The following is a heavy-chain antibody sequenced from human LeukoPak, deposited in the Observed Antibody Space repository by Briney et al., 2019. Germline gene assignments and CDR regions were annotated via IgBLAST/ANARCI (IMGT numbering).Heavy chain of an antibody. CDR1: GGSFSGYY. CDR3: ARGAIQGSFGGFDY. Sequence: SETLSLTCAVYGGSFSGYYWSWIRQPPGKGLEWIGEINHSGSTNYNPSLKSRVTISVDTSKNQFSLKLSSVTAADTAVYYCARGAIQGSFGGFDYWGQGTLVTVSS. V-gene: IGHV4-34*01. D-gene: IGHD5-18*01. J-gene: IGHJ4*02. CDR2: INHSGST.